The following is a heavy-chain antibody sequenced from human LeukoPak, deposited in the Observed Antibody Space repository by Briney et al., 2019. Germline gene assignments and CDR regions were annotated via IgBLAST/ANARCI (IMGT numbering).Heavy chain of an antibody. D-gene: IGHD2-2*01. CDR1: GFTFSSYA. Sequence: GGSLRLSCAASGFTFSSYAMSWVRQAPGKGLEWVSAISGSGGSTYYADSVKGRFTISRDNCKNTLYLQMNSLRAEDTAVYYCAKGYCSSTSCYVVYYYYGMDVWGQGTTVTVSS. V-gene: IGHV3-23*01. J-gene: IGHJ6*02. CDR3: AKGYCSSTSCYVVYYYYGMDV. CDR2: ISGSGGST.